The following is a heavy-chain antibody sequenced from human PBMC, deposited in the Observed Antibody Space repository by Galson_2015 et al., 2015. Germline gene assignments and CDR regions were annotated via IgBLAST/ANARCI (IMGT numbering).Heavy chain of an antibody. CDR2: ISGSGAYL. J-gene: IGHJ6*03. CDR1: GFIFRDYS. D-gene: IGHD6-6*01. V-gene: IGHV3-21*01. Sequence: SLRLSCAASGFIFRDYSVNWVRRAPGKGLEWVASISGSGAYLRYADSVEGRFTISRDNAKNSLFLQMNTLGAEDTALYYCARDSGSSSDYYYYYYMDVWGKGTTVTVSS. CDR3: ARDSGSSSDYYYYYYMDV.